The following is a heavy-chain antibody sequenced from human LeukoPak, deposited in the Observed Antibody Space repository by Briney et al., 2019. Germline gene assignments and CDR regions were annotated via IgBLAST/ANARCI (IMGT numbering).Heavy chain of an antibody. CDR2: INPNSGGT. D-gene: IGHD3-10*01. J-gene: IGHJ4*02. CDR3: ARAGRITMVRGVISLNY. CDR1: GYTFTGYY. V-gene: IGHV1-2*02. Sequence: GASVKVSCKASGYTFTGYYMHWVRQAPGQGLEWMGWINPNSGGTNYAQKLQGRVTMTTDTSTSTAYMELRSLRSDDTAVYYCARAGRITMVRGVISLNYWGQGTLVTVSS.